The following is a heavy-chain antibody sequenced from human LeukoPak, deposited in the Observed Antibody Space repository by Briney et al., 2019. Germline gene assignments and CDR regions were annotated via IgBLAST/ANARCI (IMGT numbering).Heavy chain of an antibody. V-gene: IGHV4-31*03. CDR1: GASISTDGYY. J-gene: IGHJ4*02. Sequence: SQTLSLTCTVSGASISTDGYYGNWIRQFPGKGLEWIGYFHSSGSTYYNPSLQGRVTMSVDTSKNQLSLKLSFVTAADTAVYYCARIQWYSGSYHFDYWGQGTLVTVSS. D-gene: IGHD1-26*01. CDR3: ARIQWYSGSYHFDY. CDR2: FHSSGST.